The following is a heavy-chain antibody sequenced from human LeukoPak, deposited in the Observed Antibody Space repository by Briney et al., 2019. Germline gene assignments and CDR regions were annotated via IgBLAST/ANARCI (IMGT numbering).Heavy chain of an antibody. J-gene: IGHJ6*02. V-gene: IGHV3-23*01. CDR1: GISLSNYA. Sequence: GGSLRLSCVVSGISLSNYAMTWVRQAPGKGLEWVSYISERGGSTTYADSVKGRFTISRDNSKNTLYLQMNSLRAEDTAVYHCAKGRKSYYYGMDVWGQGTTVTVSS. CDR2: ISERGGST. CDR3: AKGRKSYYYGMDV. D-gene: IGHD1-14*01.